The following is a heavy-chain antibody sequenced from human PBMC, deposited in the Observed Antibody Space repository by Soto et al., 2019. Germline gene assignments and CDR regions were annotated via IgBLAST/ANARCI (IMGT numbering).Heavy chain of an antibody. V-gene: IGHV3-30-3*01. CDR1: GFTFSSYA. D-gene: IGHD3-10*01. J-gene: IGHJ4*02. Sequence: QVQLVESGGGVVQPGRSLRLSCAASGFTFSSYAMDWVRQAPGKGLEWVAVIPYDGSNKYYADSVKGRFTISRDNSKNSLYLQMNSLRAEDTAVYYCARAYGTMVRGVVGDFWGQGTLVTVSS. CDR3: ARAYGTMVRGVVGDF. CDR2: IPYDGSNK.